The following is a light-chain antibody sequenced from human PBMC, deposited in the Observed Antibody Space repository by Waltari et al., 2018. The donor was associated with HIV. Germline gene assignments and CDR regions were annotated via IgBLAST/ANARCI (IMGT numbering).Light chain of an antibody. V-gene: IGLV1-40*01. CDR3: QSYDSSLSGSI. CDR1: RSNIGANYA. J-gene: IGLJ2*01. CDR2: ANT. Sequence: QSVLTQPPSVSGAPGQRVTISCTGTRSNIGANYAVQWYQQLPGTAPKLLIYANTNRPSGVPDRFSGSNSGTSVSLAITGLQAEDEAYYYCQSYDSSLSGSIFGGGTKLTVL.